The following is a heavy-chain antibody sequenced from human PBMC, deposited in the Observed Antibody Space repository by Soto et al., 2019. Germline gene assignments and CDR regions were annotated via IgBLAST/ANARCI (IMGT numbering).Heavy chain of an antibody. CDR3: ARDPQGTVELRYFDWLLAPSNGMDV. V-gene: IGHV6-1*01. Sequence: PSQTLSLTCAISGDSVSSNSAAWNWIRQSPSRGLEWLGRTYYRSKWYNDYAVSVKSRITINPDTSKNQFSLQLNSVTPEDTAVYYCARDPQGTVELRYFDWLLAPSNGMDVWGQGTTVTVSS. J-gene: IGHJ6*02. CDR1: GDSVSSNSAA. D-gene: IGHD3-9*01. CDR2: TYYRSKWYN.